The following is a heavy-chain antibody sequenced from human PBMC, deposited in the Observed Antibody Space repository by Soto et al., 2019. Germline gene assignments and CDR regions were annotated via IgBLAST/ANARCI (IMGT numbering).Heavy chain of an antibody. J-gene: IGHJ4*02. D-gene: IGHD3-10*01. CDR1: GGSFSGYY. CDR3: AGGWFGEFVYYFDY. V-gene: IGHV4-34*01. Sequence: SETLSLTCAVYGGSFSGYYWSWIRQPPGKGLEWIGYIYYSGSTYYNPSLKSRVTISVDTSKNQFSLKLSSVTAADTAVYYCAGGWFGEFVYYFDYWGQGTLVTVSS. CDR2: IYYSGST.